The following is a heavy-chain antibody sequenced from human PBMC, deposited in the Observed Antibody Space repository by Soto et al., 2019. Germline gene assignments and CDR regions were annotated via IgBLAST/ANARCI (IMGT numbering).Heavy chain of an antibody. D-gene: IGHD6-6*01. CDR3: AREDAARIERWFDA. CDR2: IYSRGST. J-gene: IGHJ5*02. V-gene: IGHV4-31*11. CDR1: GGSIISASYS. Sequence: QVQLQESGPRLVKPSQTLSLSCAVSGGSIISASYSWNWIRQSPGRGLEWIGHIYSRGSTYYNPSLKSRVSISVDTSNNQFSLKLTSVTAADTAVYFFAREDAARIERWFDAWGQGILVTVPS.